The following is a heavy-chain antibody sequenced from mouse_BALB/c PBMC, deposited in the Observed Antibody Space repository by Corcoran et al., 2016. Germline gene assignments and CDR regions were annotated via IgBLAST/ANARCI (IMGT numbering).Heavy chain of an antibody. D-gene: IGHD2-4*01. J-gene: IGHJ3*01. Sequence: EVQLQQSGPELVKPGASVKISCKASGYSFTGYYMHWVKQSHVKSLEWIGRINPYNGATSYNQNFEDKASLTVDKSSSTAYMELHSLTSEDSAVYYCARVWAMITWFAYWGQGTLVTVSA. CDR1: GYSFTGYY. CDR3: ARVWAMITWFAY. V-gene: IGHV1-26*01. CDR2: INPYNGAT.